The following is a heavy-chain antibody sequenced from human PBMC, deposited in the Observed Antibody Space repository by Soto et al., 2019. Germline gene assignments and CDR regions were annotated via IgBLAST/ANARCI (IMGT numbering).Heavy chain of an antibody. CDR2: ISSKGGST. J-gene: IGHJ4*02. V-gene: IGHV3-64*04. Sequence: GGSLRLSCSASGFSFSDFVMHWVRQAPGKGLEYVSAISSKGGSTYYADSVKGRFTISRDNSKNTVYLQVNSLRAEDTAVYFCAKLPQYETLTGYLNYFDYWGPGILVTVSS. D-gene: IGHD3-9*01. CDR1: GFSFSDFV. CDR3: AKLPQYETLTGYLNYFDY.